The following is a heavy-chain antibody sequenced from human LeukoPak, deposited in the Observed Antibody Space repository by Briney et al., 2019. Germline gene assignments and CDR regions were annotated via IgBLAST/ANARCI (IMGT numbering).Heavy chain of an antibody. CDR1: GFTFSSTY. D-gene: IGHD6-19*01. CDR2: IKEDGSEK. Sequence: SGGSLRLSCTASGFTFSSTYMTWVRQVPGKGLEWVANIKEDGSEKFYVDSVKGRFTISRDNSKHTLDLQMNSLRAEDTAVYYCARDGRAVAGNGWVYAFDIWGQGTMVTVSS. J-gene: IGHJ3*02. V-gene: IGHV3-7*01. CDR3: ARDGRAVAGNGWVYAFDI.